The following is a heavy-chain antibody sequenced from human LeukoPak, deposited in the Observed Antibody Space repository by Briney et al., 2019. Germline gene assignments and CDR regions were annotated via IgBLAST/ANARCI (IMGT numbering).Heavy chain of an antibody. CDR1: GFTFSSYD. D-gene: IGHD6-25*01. CDR3: ARGGIVAEFDY. CDR2: IGTAGDT. J-gene: IGHJ4*02. Sequence: GGSLRLSCAASGFTFSSYDMHWVRQATGKGLEWVSAIGTAGDTYYPGSVKGRFTISRENAKNSLNLQMNSLRAGDTAVYYCARGGIVAEFDYWGQGTLVTVSS. V-gene: IGHV3-13*01.